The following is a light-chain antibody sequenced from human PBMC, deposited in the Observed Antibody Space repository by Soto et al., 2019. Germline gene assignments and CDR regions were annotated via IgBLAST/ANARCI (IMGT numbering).Light chain of an antibody. Sequence: EIVMTQSPATLSLSPGERATLSCRASQSLTTDLAWYQQKPGQPTRLLIYGASTRATDFPARFSGSASGTEFKSSLSSLQSEDFAVYCGQQYNNWPRTFGEGIKVDI. CDR3: QQYNNWPRT. CDR1: QSLTTD. J-gene: IGKJ4*02. CDR2: GAS. V-gene: IGKV3-15*01.